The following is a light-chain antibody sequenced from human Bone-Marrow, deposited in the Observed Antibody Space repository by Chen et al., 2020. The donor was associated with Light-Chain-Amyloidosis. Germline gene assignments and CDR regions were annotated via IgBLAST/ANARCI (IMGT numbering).Light chain of an antibody. CDR2: AAS. Sequence: DIQMTQSPSSLSASVGDRVTITCRASQSISSYLNWYQQKPGKAPKLLIYAASSLQSGVPSRFSGSGSGTDVTLTISSLQTEDFATYYCQQSYSTPPVTFGQGTRLEIK. V-gene: IGKV1-39*01. CDR1: QSISSY. J-gene: IGKJ5*01. CDR3: QQSYSTPPVT.